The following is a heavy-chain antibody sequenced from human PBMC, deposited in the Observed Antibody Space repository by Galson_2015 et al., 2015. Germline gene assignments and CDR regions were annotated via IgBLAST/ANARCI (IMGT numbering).Heavy chain of an antibody. CDR2: IKTIGTNM. D-gene: IGHD3-9*01. Sequence: SLRLSCAASGFTFSAYRMNWARQAPGKGLEWVSYIKTIGTNMDYADSVKGRFTISRDNAENSLDLQMNSLRDEDTAVYYCARVRVTGYYVADHWGQGTLVTVSS. V-gene: IGHV3-48*02. CDR3: ARVRVTGYYVADH. CDR1: GFTFSAYR. J-gene: IGHJ4*02.